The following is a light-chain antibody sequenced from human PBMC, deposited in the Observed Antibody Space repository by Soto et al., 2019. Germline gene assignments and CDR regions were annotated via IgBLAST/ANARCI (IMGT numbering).Light chain of an antibody. CDR3: SSYTSSSTPLYV. CDR2: DVS. CDR1: SSDVGGYNY. V-gene: IGLV2-14*01. J-gene: IGLJ1*01. Sequence: QSALTQPASVSGSPGQSITISCTGTSSDVGGYNYVSWYQQHPGKAPKLMIYDVSNRPSGVSNRFSGSKSGNTASLTISGLQAEDEADYYCSSYTSSSTPLYVFGTGTKPTVL.